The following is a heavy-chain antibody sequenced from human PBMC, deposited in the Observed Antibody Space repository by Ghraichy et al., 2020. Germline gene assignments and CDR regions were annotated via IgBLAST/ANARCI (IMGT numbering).Heavy chain of an antibody. D-gene: IGHD3-22*01. CDR2: VYTSGDA. CDR3: ARAGDRSGYSYNFDY. Sequence: SETLSLTCTVSGGSISSYYWSWIRQSAGKGLEWIGRVYTSGDARYNPSLESRVNMSVDMSKNQFSLKLISVTAADSAVYYCARAGDRSGYSYNFDYWGQGTLVTVSS. CDR1: GGSISSYY. J-gene: IGHJ4*02. V-gene: IGHV4-4*07.